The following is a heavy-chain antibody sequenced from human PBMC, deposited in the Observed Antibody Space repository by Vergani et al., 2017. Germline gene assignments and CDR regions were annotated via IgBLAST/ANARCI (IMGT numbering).Heavy chain of an antibody. V-gene: IGHV5-51*01. CDR1: GYSFTSYW. J-gene: IGHJ6*04. CDR3: ASHRGWGIQVVAASPLYYYYGMDG. CDR2: ILPGDSDT. Sequence: EVQLVQSGAEVKKPGESLKISCKGSGYSFTSYWIGWVRQMPGKGLEWMGMILPGDSDTRYRPSFQAQVTISADKSISTAYLQWSCRKALGTAMYYCASHRGWGIQVVAASPLYYYYGMDGWGGGTAVTVSS. D-gene: IGHD2-15*01.